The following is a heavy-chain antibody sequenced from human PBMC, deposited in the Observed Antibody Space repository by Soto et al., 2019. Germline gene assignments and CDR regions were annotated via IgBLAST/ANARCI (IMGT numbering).Heavy chain of an antibody. J-gene: IGHJ6*02. V-gene: IGHV3-15*07. CDR3: TTSEVGYSYGYAGYGMDV. CDR2: IKSKTDGGTT. CDR1: GFTFSNAW. Sequence: EVQLVESGGGLVKPGGSLRLSCAASGFTFSNAWMNWVRQAPGKGLEWVGRIKSKTDGGTTDYAAPVKGRFTISRDDSKNKMYLQMNSLKTEDTAVYYCTTSEVGYSYGYAGYGMDVWGQGTTVTVSS. D-gene: IGHD5-18*01.